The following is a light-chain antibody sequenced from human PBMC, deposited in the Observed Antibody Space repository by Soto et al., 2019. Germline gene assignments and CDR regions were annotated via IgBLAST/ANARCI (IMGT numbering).Light chain of an antibody. CDR3: HQYGSSPPYT. V-gene: IGKV3-20*01. CDR2: GSS. J-gene: IGKJ2*01. Sequence: EMVLTQSPGTLSLSPGERATLSCRASQSVTGNYLAWYQQKPGQSPRLLIYGSSDRATGIPDRFSGSGSGTDFTLTITRVEPEDFAVYYCHQYGSSPPYTFGQGTKLEIK. CDR1: QSVTGNY.